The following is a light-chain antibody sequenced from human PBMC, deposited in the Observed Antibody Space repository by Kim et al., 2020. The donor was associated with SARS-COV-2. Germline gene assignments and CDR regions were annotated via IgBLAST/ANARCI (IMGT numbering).Light chain of an antibody. CDR3: HVWDSNTAV. CDR1: SIGAKS. V-gene: IGLV3-9*01. CDR2: RDR. Sequence: SVALGQTARITCVGSSIGAKSVHWYQQKPGQAPVLVIYRDRNRPSGIPERFSGSNSWNTATLTISRAQAGDEADYYCHVWDSNTAVFGGGTRLSVL. J-gene: IGLJ3*02.